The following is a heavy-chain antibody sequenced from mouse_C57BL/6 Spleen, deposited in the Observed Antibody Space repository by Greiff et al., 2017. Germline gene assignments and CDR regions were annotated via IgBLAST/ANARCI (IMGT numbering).Heavy chain of an antibody. J-gene: IGHJ4*01. CDR3: ARQIYYDYNLYAMDY. Sequence: EVMLVESGGDLVKPGGSLKLSCAASGFTFSSYGLSWVRQTPDKRLEWVATISSGGSYTYYPDSVKGRFTSSRDNVKNTLYLQKSKLRSKDTAMYYCARQIYYDYNLYAMDYWGQGTSVTVSS. D-gene: IGHD2-4*01. CDR2: ISSGGSYT. CDR1: GFTFSSYG. V-gene: IGHV5-6*01.